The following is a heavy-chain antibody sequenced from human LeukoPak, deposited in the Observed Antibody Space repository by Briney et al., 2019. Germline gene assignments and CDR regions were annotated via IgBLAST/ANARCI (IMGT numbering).Heavy chain of an antibody. D-gene: IGHD3-10*01. CDR1: GFSFTTHA. V-gene: IGHV3-23*01. J-gene: IGHJ4*02. CDR3: AKDQDPHSYGSGSYAPFDY. CDR2: ISGSGGST. Sequence: PGWSLRLSCVASGFSFTTHAMGWVRQAPGKGLEWVSHISGSGGSTKYSGSVKGRFTISRDNSKNTLYLQINSLRADDTAVYYCAKDQDPHSYGSGSYAPFDYWGQGTLVTVSS.